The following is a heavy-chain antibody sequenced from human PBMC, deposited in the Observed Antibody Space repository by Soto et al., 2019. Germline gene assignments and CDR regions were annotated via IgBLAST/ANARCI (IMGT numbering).Heavy chain of an antibody. CDR1: GGTFRNYP. CDR2: IFPLTDIP. Sequence: QVQLVQSGTEVKKPGSSVKVSCKASGGTFRNYPINWVRQAPGQGLEWMGSIFPLTDIPDYAQNFQARLTISAAKSTITAYMELSSLTSDDTAMYFCARGPLVVLNYFESWGQGTLVTVSS. CDR3: ARGPLVVLNYFES. V-gene: IGHV1-69*02. J-gene: IGHJ4*02.